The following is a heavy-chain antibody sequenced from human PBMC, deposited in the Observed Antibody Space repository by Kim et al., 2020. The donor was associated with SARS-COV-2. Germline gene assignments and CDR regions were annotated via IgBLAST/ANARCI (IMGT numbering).Heavy chain of an antibody. J-gene: IGHJ4*02. CDR2: LNGDGSVS. D-gene: IGHD1-26*01. CDR3: AKAGGYGGSHFDY. Sequence: GGSLRLSWAASGFDFSDYWMHWVRQVPGRGLFWVARLNGDGSVSTYADSVKGRFTISRDNVNNLLSLQMSSLRADDTAVYYCAKAGGYGGSHFDYWRQGT. CDR1: GFDFSDYW. V-gene: IGHV3-74*01.